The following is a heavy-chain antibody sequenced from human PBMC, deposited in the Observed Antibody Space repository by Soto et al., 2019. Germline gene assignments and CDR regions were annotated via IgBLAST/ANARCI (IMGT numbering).Heavy chain of an antibody. V-gene: IGHV1-3*01. CDR3: ARVGLYSSSYGNWFDP. Sequence: ASVKVSCKASGYTFTSYGISWVRQAPGQRLEWMGWINACNGNTKYSQKFQGRVTITRDTSASTAYMELSSLRSEDTAVYYCARVGLYSSSYGNWFDPWGQGTLVTVSS. CDR2: INACNGNT. J-gene: IGHJ5*02. D-gene: IGHD6-6*01. CDR1: GYTFTSYG.